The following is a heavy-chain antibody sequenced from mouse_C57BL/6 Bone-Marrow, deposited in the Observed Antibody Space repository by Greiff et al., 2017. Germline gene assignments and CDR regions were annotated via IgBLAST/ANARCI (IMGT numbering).Heavy chain of an antibody. Sequence: QVQLQQSGPELVKPGASVKISCTASGYAFRSSWMNWVKQRPGKGLEWIGRIYPGDGDTNYNGKFKGTATLTADTSSSTAYMQLSSLTSEDSAVYFCARSSRGYWGQGTTLTVSS. V-gene: IGHV1-82*01. CDR1: GYAFRSSW. CDR3: ARSSRGY. J-gene: IGHJ2*01. CDR2: IYPGDGDT.